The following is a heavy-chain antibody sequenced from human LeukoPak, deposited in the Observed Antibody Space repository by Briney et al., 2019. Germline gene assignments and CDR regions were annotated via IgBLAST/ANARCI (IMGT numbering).Heavy chain of an antibody. Sequence: GGSLRLSCAASGFTFSSYWMNWARQAPEKGLGWVASINHNGNVNYYVDSVKGRFTISRDNPKNSLYVQMCYSRAEDTAVYFCARGGGLDVWGQGATVTVSS. CDR1: GFTFSSYW. CDR2: INHNGNVN. V-gene: IGHV3-7*04. CDR3: ARGGGLDV. J-gene: IGHJ6*02.